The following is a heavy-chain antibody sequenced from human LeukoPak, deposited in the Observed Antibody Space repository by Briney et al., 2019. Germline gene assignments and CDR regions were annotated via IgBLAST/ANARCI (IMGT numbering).Heavy chain of an antibody. CDR3: VGGEHGTTWYVDC. Sequence: ASVKVSCKTSGYTFTSYDINWVRQATGRGLEWMGWMNPNSGHTGYGQKFQGRVTITRNTSISTAYMELSSLRSEDTAVYYCVGGEHGTTWYVDCWGQGTLVTVSS. J-gene: IGHJ4*02. CDR2: MNPNSGHT. V-gene: IGHV1-8*03. D-gene: IGHD6-13*01. CDR1: GYTFTSYD.